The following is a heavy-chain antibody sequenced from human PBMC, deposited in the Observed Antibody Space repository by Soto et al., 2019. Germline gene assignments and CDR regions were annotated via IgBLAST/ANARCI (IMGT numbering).Heavy chain of an antibody. Sequence: QVQLVESGGGVVQPGTSLRLSCTASGFTFSSYAMHWVRQAPGKGLEWVSVIWHDGDNKYYGDSVKGRFTVSRDNSKNSLYLEMNSLRVEDTAVYYCAREGLNFYDSSGYYGNDHWGQGTLVIVSS. D-gene: IGHD3-22*01. J-gene: IGHJ4*02. V-gene: IGHV3-33*01. CDR1: GFTFSSYA. CDR3: AREGLNFYDSSGYYGNDH. CDR2: IWHDGDNK.